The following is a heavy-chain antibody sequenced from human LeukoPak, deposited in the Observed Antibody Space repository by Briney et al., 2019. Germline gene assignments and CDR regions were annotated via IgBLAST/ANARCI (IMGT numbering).Heavy chain of an antibody. J-gene: IGHJ3*02. CDR3: AGRVRGLVDAFDI. CDR2: VYPLDSDT. Sequence: GASLITSLTGSCYSFPTCLLAWVRPMPREGVEGGSIVYPLDSDTRYSPSFHGQLITSPNKSFSTAYLQWSSLKAADSTVYYCAGRVRGLVDAFDIWGQGTMVTVSS. CDR1: CYSFPTCL. D-gene: IGHD6-6*01. V-gene: IGHV5-51*01.